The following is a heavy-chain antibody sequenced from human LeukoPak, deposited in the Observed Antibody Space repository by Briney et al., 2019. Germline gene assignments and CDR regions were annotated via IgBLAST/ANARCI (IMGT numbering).Heavy chain of an antibody. CDR1: GYTFTGYY. CDR3: ARSHYYGSGSASGDYGMDV. V-gene: IGHV1-2*02. D-gene: IGHD3-10*01. Sequence: GASVKVSCKASGYTFTGYYMHWVRQAPGQGLEWMGWIIPNSGGTSYAQKFQGRVTMTRNTSISTAYMELSSLRSEDTAVYYCARSHYYGSGSASGDYGMDVWGQGTTVTVSS. CDR2: IIPNSGGT. J-gene: IGHJ6*02.